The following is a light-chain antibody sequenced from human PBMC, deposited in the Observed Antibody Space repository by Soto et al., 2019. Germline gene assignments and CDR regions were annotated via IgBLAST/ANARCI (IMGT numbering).Light chain of an antibody. J-gene: IGLJ1*01. CDR1: SSNIGTNR. Sequence: VLTQPPSVSAAAGQKVTISCSGSSSNIGTNRVSWYQQLPGTAPKLLIYDNNKRPSGILDRFSGSKSGTSAILGITELETGDEADFYCGTWDNSLSAYVFGTGTKVTV. CDR3: GTWDNSLSAYV. CDR2: DNN. V-gene: IGLV1-51*01.